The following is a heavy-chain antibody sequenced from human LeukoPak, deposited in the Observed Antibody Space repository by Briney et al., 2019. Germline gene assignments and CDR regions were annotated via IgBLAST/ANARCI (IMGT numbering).Heavy chain of an antibody. CDR3: VRSFMFDYFDY. CDR1: GGSISSYY. J-gene: IGHJ4*02. D-gene: IGHD3-10*02. CDR2: IYYSGST. Sequence: PSETLSLTCTVSGGSISSYYWSWIRQPPGKGLEWIGYIYYSGSTNYNPSLKSRVTISVDTSKNQFSLKLSSVTAADTAVYYCVRSFMFDYFDYWGQGTLVTVSS. V-gene: IGHV4-59*01.